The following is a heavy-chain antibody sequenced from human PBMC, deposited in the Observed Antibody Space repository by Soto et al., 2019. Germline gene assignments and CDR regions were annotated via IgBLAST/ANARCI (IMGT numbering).Heavy chain of an antibody. Sequence: GEYLKISCKGSGYTFTNYWIGWVRQMPGKGPEWMGIIYPGDSDTKYNPSFQGQVTISADKSITTTYLQWGSLKASDTAIYYCAASIFYYGMDVWGPGTTVTVSS. CDR1: GYTFTNYW. J-gene: IGHJ6*02. V-gene: IGHV5-51*01. CDR3: AASIFYYGMDV. CDR2: IYPGDSDT.